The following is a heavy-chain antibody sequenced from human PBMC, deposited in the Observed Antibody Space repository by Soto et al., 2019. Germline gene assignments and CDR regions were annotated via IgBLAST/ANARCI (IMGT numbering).Heavy chain of an antibody. J-gene: IGHJ6*03. CDR2: IKEDGSEK. Sequence: EVQLVESGGGLVQPGGSLRLSCAASGFMFSISWMSCVRQAPGKGLKWVANIKEDGSEKYYVDSVKGRCTISRDTAKNSLDLQMNSLRAEDTAVYYFVIGSGHYMDVWGTVTTCTVS. CDR3: VIGSGHYMDV. V-gene: IGHV3-7*01. D-gene: IGHD1-26*01. CDR1: GFMFSISW.